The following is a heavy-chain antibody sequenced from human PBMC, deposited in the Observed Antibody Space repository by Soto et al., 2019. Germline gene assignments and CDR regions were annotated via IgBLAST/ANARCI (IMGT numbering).Heavy chain of an antibody. Sequence: QVQLVQSGAEVKKPGASVKVSCKASGYTVTSYGISWVRQAPGQGLEWMGWISAYNGNTNYAQKLQGRVTMTTDTSXNXXYMELRSLRSDDTAVYYCARAESPDYYGSGSYPDYWGQGTLVTVSS. CDR3: ARAESPDYYGSGSYPDY. CDR1: GYTVTSYG. J-gene: IGHJ4*02. CDR2: ISAYNGNT. D-gene: IGHD3-10*01. V-gene: IGHV1-18*01.